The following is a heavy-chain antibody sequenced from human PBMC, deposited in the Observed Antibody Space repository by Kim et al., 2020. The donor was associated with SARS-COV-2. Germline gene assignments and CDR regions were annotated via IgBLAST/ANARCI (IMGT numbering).Heavy chain of an antibody. CDR2: SSSSYT. J-gene: IGHJ6*02. V-gene: IGHV3-11*05. CDR1: GFTFSDYY. D-gene: IGHD3-16*02. Sequence: GGSLRLSCAASGFTFSDYYMSSSSSYTNYADSVKGRFTISRDNAKNSLYLQMNSLRAEDTAVYYCARVGYDYVWGSYRDYYYYYGMDVWGQGTTVTVSS. CDR3: ARVGYDYVWGSYRDYYYYYGMDV.